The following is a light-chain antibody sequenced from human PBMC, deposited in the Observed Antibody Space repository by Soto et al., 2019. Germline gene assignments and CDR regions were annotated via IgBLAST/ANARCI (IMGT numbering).Light chain of an antibody. J-gene: IGLJ1*01. CDR2: DVS. Sequence: QSALTQPASVSGSPGQSITISCTGTSSDVGGYNYVSWYQQHPGKAPKLMIHDVSNRPSGVSNRFSGSKSGNTASLTISGLQAEDEADYYCSSYPSSSLYVFGTGTKLTVL. V-gene: IGLV2-14*01. CDR3: SSYPSSSLYV. CDR1: SSDVGGYNY.